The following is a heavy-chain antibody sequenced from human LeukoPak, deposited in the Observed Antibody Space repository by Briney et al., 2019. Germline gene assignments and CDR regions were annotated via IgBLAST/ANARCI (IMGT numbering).Heavy chain of an antibody. CDR2: ISGSGGST. CDR3: AKDHSGSYKRDWFDP. J-gene: IGHJ5*02. D-gene: IGHD1-26*01. Sequence: PGRSLRLSCAASGFTFSSYAMSWVRQAPGKGLEWVSAISGSGGSTYYADSVKGRFTISRDNSKNTLYLQMNSLRAEDTAVYYCAKDHSGSYKRDWFDPWGQGTLVTVSS. V-gene: IGHV3-23*01. CDR1: GFTFSSYA.